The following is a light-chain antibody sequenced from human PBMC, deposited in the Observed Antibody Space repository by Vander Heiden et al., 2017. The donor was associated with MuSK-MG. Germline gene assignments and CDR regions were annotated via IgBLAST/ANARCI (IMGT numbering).Light chain of an antibody. Sequence: QSVLTQPPSVSGAPGQRVTISCPGSSSNIGAGYDAHWYQQIPGTAPKLLIYGNDNRPSGVPDRFSGSKSGTSASLAISGLQAADEADYYCQSYDSSLSGVLFGGGTKLNVL. CDR3: QSYDSSLSGVL. CDR2: GND. CDR1: SSNIGAGYD. J-gene: IGLJ2*01. V-gene: IGLV1-40*01.